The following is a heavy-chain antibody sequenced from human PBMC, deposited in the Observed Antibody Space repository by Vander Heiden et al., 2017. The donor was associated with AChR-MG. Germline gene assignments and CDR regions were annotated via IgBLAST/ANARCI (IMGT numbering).Heavy chain of an antibody. CDR2: IIPIFGTA. Sequence: QVQLVQSGAEVKKPGSSVKVSCKASGGTFSSYAISWVRQAPGQGLEWMGGIIPIFGTANYAQKFQGRVTITADESTSTAYMELSSLRSEDTAVYYCARDYDVGYYGDLRGPLDYWGQGTLVTVSS. J-gene: IGHJ4*02. CDR1: GGTFSSYA. D-gene: IGHD4-17*01. V-gene: IGHV1-69*01. CDR3: ARDYDVGYYGDLRGPLDY.